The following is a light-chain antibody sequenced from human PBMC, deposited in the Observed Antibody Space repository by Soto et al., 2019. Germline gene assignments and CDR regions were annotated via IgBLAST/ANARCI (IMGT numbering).Light chain of an antibody. V-gene: IGKV3-20*01. CDR2: GAS. CDR3: QQYGSSLVT. J-gene: IGKJ5*01. Sequence: EIVLTQSPGTLFLSPGERATLSCRASQSVNSNHLAWYQQRPGQAPRLLIYGASIRATGIPDRFSGNGSGTDFTLTISRLEPEDFAVFYCQQYGSSLVTFGQGTRLEIK. CDR1: QSVNSNH.